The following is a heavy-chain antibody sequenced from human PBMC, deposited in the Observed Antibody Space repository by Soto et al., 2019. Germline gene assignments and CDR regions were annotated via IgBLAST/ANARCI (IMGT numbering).Heavy chain of an antibody. CDR3: ATDMGRDIVATIRYYYYYGMDV. CDR1: GYTFTSCG. CDR2: IRAYNGNT. J-gene: IGHJ6*02. V-gene: IGHV1-18*01. D-gene: IGHD5-12*01. Sequence: ASVKVSCKASGYTFTSCGISWVRQAPGQGLEWMGWIRAYNGNTNYAQKLQGRVTMTTDTSTSTAYMELRSLRSDDTAVYYCATDMGRDIVATIRYYYYYGMDVWG.